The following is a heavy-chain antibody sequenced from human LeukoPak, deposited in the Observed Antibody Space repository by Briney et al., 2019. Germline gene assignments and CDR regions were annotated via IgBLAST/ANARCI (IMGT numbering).Heavy chain of an antibody. CDR1: GFTFDDYA. CDR3: AKGSRIAVAGLFDY. D-gene: IGHD6-19*01. Sequence: SLRLSCAASGFTFDDYAMHWVRQAPGKGLEWVSGISWNSGSIGYADSVKGRFTISRDNAKNSLYLQMNSLRAEDMALYYCAKGSRIAVAGLFDYWGQGTLVTVSS. CDR2: ISWNSGSI. J-gene: IGHJ4*02. V-gene: IGHV3-9*03.